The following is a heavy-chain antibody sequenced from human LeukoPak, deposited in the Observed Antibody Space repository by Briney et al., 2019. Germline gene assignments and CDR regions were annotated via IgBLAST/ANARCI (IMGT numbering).Heavy chain of an antibody. V-gene: IGHV3-11*04. CDR1: GFTFSDYY. CDR3: ATDTYYDFWSVPNWFDP. Sequence: GGSLRLSCAASGFTFSDYYMSWIRQAPGEGLEWVSYISSSGSTIYYADSVKGRFTISRDNAKNSLYLQMNSLRAEDTAVYYCATDTYYDFWSVPNWFDPWGQGTLVTVSS. CDR2: ISSSGSTI. J-gene: IGHJ5*02. D-gene: IGHD3-3*01.